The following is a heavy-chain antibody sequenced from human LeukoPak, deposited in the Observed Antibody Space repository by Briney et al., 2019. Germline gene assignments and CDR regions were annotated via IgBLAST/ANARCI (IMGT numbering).Heavy chain of an antibody. J-gene: IGHJ5*02. V-gene: IGHV3-74*01. CDR2: IDSDGSTT. Sequence: GGSLRLSCAASGFTFRSYSMHWVRQAPGKGLVWVSRIDSDGSTTSYADSVKGRFTISRDNAKNTLYLQMNSLRGEDTAVYYCTRSDWFDPWGQGTLVTVSS. CDR3: TRSDWFDP. CDR1: GFTFRSYS.